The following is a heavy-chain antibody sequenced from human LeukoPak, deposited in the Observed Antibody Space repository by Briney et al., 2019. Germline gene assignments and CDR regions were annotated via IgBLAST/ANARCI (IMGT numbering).Heavy chain of an antibody. Sequence: ASVKVSCKASGYTFTDYYMHWVRQAPGQGLEWMGRINPNSGGTNYAQKFQGRVTMTRDTSISTAYMELSRLKSDDTAVFYCARGRGGTLNDYWGQGTLVTVSS. CDR3: ARGRGGTLNDY. V-gene: IGHV1-2*06. CDR2: INPNSGGT. D-gene: IGHD1-1*01. J-gene: IGHJ4*02. CDR1: GYTFTDYY.